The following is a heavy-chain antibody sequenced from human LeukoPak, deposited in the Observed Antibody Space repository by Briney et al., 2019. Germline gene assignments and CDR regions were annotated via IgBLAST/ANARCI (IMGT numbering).Heavy chain of an antibody. Sequence: ASVKVSCKASGYTFTSYGISWVRQAPGQGLEWMGWISAYNGNTNYAQKLQGRVTMTTDTSTSTAYMELRSLRSDDTAVYYCARAVVVVTATPPFYHNWFDPWGQGTLVTVSS. CDR1: GYTFTSYG. CDR3: ARAVVVVTATPPFYHNWFDP. D-gene: IGHD2-21*02. J-gene: IGHJ5*02. V-gene: IGHV1-18*01. CDR2: ISAYNGNT.